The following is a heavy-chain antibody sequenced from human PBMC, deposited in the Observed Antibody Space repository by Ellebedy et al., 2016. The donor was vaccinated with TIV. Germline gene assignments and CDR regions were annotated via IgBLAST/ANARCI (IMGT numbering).Heavy chain of an antibody. Sequence: GGSLRLXXAASGFTFSSYGMHWVRQAPGKGLEWVAVISYDGSNKYYADSVKGRFTISRDNSKNTLYLQMNSLRAEDTAVYYCAKSDGYWGQGTLVTVSS. CDR3: AKSDGY. D-gene: IGHD5-24*01. CDR1: GFTFSSYG. J-gene: IGHJ4*02. CDR2: ISYDGSNK. V-gene: IGHV3-30*18.